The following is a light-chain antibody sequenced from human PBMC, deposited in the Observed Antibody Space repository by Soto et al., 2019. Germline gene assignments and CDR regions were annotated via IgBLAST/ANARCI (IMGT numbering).Light chain of an antibody. CDR3: QQYDSYPLT. V-gene: IGKV1-5*03. CDR2: KAS. J-gene: IGKJ4*01. CDR1: QSIGSW. Sequence: DIQMTQSPSTLSASVGDRVTITCRASQSIGSWLAWHQQEPGKAPKLLIYKASSLESGVPSRFSGRGSGTEFTLSISSLQPDDSATYYCQQYDSYPLTFGGGTKVDIK.